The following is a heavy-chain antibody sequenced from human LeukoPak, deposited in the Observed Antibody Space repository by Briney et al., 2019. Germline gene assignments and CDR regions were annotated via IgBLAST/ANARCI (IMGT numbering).Heavy chain of an antibody. CDR1: GFIFSNFG. CDR3: AKARGSGFQRGDAFDF. D-gene: IGHD6-19*01. J-gene: IGHJ3*01. V-gene: IGHV3-30*02. CDR2: ISYDGKDK. Sequence: GGSLRLSCATSGFIFSNFGMNWVRQAPGKGLQWMAFISYDGKDKYYSESVKGRITISTKSTLYVEMDSLTTEDTAVYYCAKARGSGFQRGDAFDFWGQGTMVTVSS.